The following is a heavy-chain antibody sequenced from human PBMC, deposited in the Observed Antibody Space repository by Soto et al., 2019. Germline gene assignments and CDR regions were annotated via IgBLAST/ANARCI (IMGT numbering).Heavy chain of an antibody. V-gene: IGHV3-23*01. CDR2: ISGSGGST. D-gene: IGHD2-15*01. CDR1: GFTFSSYA. CDR3: AKSALVVVAAEQPNYFDY. Sequence: EVQLLESGGGLVQPGGSLRLSCAASGFTFSSYAMSWVRQAPGKGLEWVSAISGSGGSTYYADSVKGRFTISRDNSKNTLYLQMNSLRAEDTAVYYCAKSALVVVAAEQPNYFDYWGQGTLVTVSS. J-gene: IGHJ4*02.